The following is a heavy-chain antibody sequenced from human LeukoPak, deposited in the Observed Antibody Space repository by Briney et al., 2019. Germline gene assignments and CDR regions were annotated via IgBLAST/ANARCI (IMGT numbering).Heavy chain of an antibody. CDR3: ARATSLGGMDV. Sequence: SETLSLTCTVSGGSISSYYWSWIRQPAGKGLKWIGRIYTSGSTNYNPSLKSRVTMSVDTSKNQFSLKLSSVTAADTAVYYCARATSLGGMDVWGKGTTVTVSS. CDR1: GGSISSYY. CDR2: IYTSGST. J-gene: IGHJ6*03. D-gene: IGHD3-10*01. V-gene: IGHV4-4*07.